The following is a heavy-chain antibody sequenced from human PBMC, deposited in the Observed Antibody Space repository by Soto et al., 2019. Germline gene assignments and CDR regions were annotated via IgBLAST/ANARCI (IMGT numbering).Heavy chain of an antibody. CDR1: GFTFDDYA. J-gene: IGHJ4*02. CDR2: ISWNSGSI. V-gene: IGHV3-9*01. D-gene: IGHD2-2*01. CDR3: AKDISWSVPAAHPHFDY. Sequence: EVQLVESGGGLVQPGRSLRLSCAASGFTFDDYAMHWVRQAPGKGLEWVSGISWNSGSIGYADSVKGRFTISRDNAKNSLYLQMNSLRAEDTALYYCAKDISWSVPAAHPHFDYWGQGTLVTVSS.